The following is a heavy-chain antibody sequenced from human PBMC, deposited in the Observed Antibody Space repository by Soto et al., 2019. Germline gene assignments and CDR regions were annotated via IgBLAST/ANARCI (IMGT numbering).Heavy chain of an antibody. D-gene: IGHD3-22*01. V-gene: IGHV3-21*01. Sequence: GGSLRLSCAASGFTCSSYSMNWVRQAPGKGLEWVSSISSSSSYIYYADSVKGRFTISRDNAKNSLYLQMNSLRAEDTAVYYCARGYYYDSSGPLGDAFDIWGQGTMVTVSS. J-gene: IGHJ3*02. CDR3: ARGYYYDSSGPLGDAFDI. CDR2: ISSSSSYI. CDR1: GFTCSSYS.